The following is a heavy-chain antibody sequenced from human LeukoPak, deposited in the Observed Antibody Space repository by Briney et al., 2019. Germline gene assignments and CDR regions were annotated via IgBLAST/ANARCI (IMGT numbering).Heavy chain of an antibody. V-gene: IGHV3-66*01. CDR1: GFTVSSNY. CDR2: IYSGGST. CDR3: ARAIAVAGLFDY. Sequence: GGSLRLSCSASGFTVSSNYMSWVRQAPGKGLEWVSVIYSGGSTYYADSVKGRFTISRDNSKNTLYLQMNSLRAEDTAVYYCARAIAVAGLFDYWGQGTLVTVSS. J-gene: IGHJ4*02. D-gene: IGHD6-19*01.